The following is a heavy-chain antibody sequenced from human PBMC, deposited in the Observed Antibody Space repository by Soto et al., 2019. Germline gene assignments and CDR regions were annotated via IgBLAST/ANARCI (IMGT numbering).Heavy chain of an antibody. J-gene: IGHJ5*02. D-gene: IGHD1-26*01. V-gene: IGHV1-69*12. Sequence: QVQLVQSGAEVKKPGSSVKVSCKASGGTFSSYAISWVRQAPGQGLEWMGGIIPIFGTANYAQKFQGRVTITADESTSTAYMELSSLRSEDTAVYYCAREAPPREWEPSGWFDPWGQRTLVTVSS. CDR3: AREAPPREWEPSGWFDP. CDR2: IIPIFGTA. CDR1: GGTFSSYA.